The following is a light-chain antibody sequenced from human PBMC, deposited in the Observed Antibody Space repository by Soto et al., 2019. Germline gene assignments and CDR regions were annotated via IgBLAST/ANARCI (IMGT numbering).Light chain of an antibody. CDR3: QQLDSMPIT. CDR1: QGIRSY. V-gene: IGKV1-9*01. Sequence: IQFTQSPSSLSSSVRERFAITCRASQGIRSYLAWYQQKPGEAPKLLISIASILQSGVPSRFSGSGSGTDFVLTISSLQPEDSATYYCQQLDSMPITFGQGTRLEIK. J-gene: IGKJ5*01. CDR2: IAS.